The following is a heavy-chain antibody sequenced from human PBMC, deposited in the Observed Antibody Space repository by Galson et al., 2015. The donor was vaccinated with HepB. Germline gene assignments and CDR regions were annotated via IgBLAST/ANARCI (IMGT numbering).Heavy chain of an antibody. J-gene: IGHJ6*02. V-gene: IGHV3-30*04. CDR2: ISYDGSNK. CDR3: ARDSSSWYEGNGMDV. CDR1: GFTFSSNA. D-gene: IGHD6-13*01. Sequence: SLRLSCAASGFTFSSNAMHWVRQAPGKGLEWVAVISYDGSNKYYAASVKGRFTISRDNSKNTLYLQMNSLRAEDTAVYYCARDSSSWYEGNGMDVWGQGTTVTVSS.